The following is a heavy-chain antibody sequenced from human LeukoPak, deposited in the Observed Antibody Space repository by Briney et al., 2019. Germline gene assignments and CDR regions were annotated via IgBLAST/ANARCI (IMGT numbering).Heavy chain of an antibody. V-gene: IGHV1-2*04. D-gene: IGHD2-15*01. Sequence: ASVKVSCKASGYTFTCYYMHRVRQAPGQGLEWMGWINPNSGGTNYAQKFQGWVTMTRHTSISTAYMELSRLRSDDTAVYYCARPGYCSGGSCANWFDPWGQGTLVTVSS. J-gene: IGHJ5*02. CDR2: INPNSGGT. CDR3: ARPGYCSGGSCANWFDP. CDR1: GYTFTCYY.